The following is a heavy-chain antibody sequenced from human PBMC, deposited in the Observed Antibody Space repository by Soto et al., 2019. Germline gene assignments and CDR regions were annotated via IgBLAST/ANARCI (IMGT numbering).Heavy chain of an antibody. D-gene: IGHD3-10*01. Sequence: QITLKESGPTLVKPTQTVTLTCTFFGFSLSTGGVGVGWIRQPPGKALEWLALIYWDDDKRYSPSLKSRLTVTKDTSKTQVVLTMTNMDPADTATYHCAHQSWFGESFDYWGQGTLVTVSS. CDR3: AHQSWFGESFDY. CDR2: IYWDDDK. J-gene: IGHJ4*02. CDR1: GFSLSTGGVG. V-gene: IGHV2-5*02.